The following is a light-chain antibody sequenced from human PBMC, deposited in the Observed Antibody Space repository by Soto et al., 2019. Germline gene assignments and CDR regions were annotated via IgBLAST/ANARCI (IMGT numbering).Light chain of an antibody. CDR1: TSDFGNYNL. CDR2: EGS. V-gene: IGLV2-23*03. CDR3: CSYAGSSTFV. J-gene: IGLJ3*02. Sequence: QSALTQPASVSGSPGQSITISCAGTTSDFGNYNLVSWYQHYPGQAPKLILYEGSKRPSGVSDRFSGSKLGNTASLTISGLRTEDEAEYYCCSYAGSSTFVFGGGTKVTVL.